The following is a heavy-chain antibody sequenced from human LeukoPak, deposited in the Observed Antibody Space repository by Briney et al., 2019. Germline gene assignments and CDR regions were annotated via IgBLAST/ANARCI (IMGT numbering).Heavy chain of an antibody. V-gene: IGHV3-21*01. J-gene: IGHJ4*02. Sequence: GGSLRLSCAASGFTFSDYTMNWVRQAPGKGLEWVSSISTSSSFIYYADSVKGRFTISRDNAWKSVYLQMNSLRADDTAVYYCARDLGDRGWSCYFDYWGQGILVTVSS. CDR3: ARDLGDRGWSCYFDY. D-gene: IGHD1-26*01. CDR1: GFTFSDYT. CDR2: ISTSSSFI.